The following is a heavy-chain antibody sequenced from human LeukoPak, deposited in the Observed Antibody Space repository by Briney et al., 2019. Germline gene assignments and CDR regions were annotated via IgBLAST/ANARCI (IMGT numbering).Heavy chain of an antibody. J-gene: IGHJ6*03. CDR3: ATAAYDSSGYSLEDYYYMDV. CDR2: FDPEDGET. CDR1: GYTLTELS. Sequence: ASVKVSCKVSGYTLTELSMHWVRQAPGKGLEWMGGFDPEDGETNYAQKFQGRVTMTEDTSTDTAYMELSSLRSEDTAVYYCATAAYDSSGYSLEDYYYMDVWGKGTTVTVSS. V-gene: IGHV1-24*01. D-gene: IGHD3-22*01.